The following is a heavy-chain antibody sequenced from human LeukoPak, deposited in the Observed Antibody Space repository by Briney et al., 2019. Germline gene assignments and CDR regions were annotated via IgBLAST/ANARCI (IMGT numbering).Heavy chain of an antibody. CDR1: GSTFGNYY. V-gene: IGHV3-7*03. CDR2: IKHDGNWK. D-gene: IGHD6-19*01. CDR3: AREGRRSGSLGDY. Sequence: PGGPLRLSCAASGSTFGNYYMSWVRQAPGKGLEWVANIKHDGNWKFYADSVKGRFTVSRDNAEKSVYLHMSSLRAEDTAMYYCAREGRRSGSLGDYWGQGILVTVSS. J-gene: IGHJ4*02.